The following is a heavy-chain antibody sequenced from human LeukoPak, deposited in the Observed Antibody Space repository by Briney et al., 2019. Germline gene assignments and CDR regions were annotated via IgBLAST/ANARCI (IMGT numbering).Heavy chain of an antibody. CDR1: GFTFSSYA. CDR3: AKDTEYYDFWSGYHDY. J-gene: IGHJ4*02. CDR2: ISGSGGST. Sequence: PGGSLRLSCAASGFTFSSYAMNWVRQAPGKGLECVSGISGSGGSTYYADSVKGRFTISRDNSKNTLYLQMNSLRAEDTAVYYCAKDTEYYDFWSGYHDYWGQGTLVTVSS. D-gene: IGHD3-3*01. V-gene: IGHV3-23*01.